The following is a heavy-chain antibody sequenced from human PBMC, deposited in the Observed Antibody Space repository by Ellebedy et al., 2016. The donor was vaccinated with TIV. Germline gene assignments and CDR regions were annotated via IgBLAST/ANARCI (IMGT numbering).Heavy chain of an antibody. D-gene: IGHD1-26*01. CDR3: ARSDSGGYKDDAFEI. CDR2: LSRSGNRI. Sequence: GGSLRLXCAASGFTFSIYSVNWVRQAPGKGLEWVSYLSRSGNRIFYADSVNGRFTISRDIAKNSVDLQMNSLRDEDTGIYYCARSDSGGYKDDAFEIWGQGTMVTVSS. CDR1: GFTFSIYS. V-gene: IGHV3-48*02. J-gene: IGHJ3*02.